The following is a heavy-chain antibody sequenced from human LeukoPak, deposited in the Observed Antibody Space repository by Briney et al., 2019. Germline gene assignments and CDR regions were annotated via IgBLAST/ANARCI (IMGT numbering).Heavy chain of an antibody. V-gene: IGHV1-46*01. CDR2: INPSCGST. D-gene: IGHD2-21*02. CDR3: ARGPGGDSIDY. CDR1: GYTFTSYY. Sequence: GSSVKVSCTASGYTFTSYYMHWERQPPGQGLEWMGIINPSCGSTSYAQKFQGRVTMTRDTSTSTVYMELSSLRSEDTAVYYCARGPGGDSIDYWGQGTLVTVSS. J-gene: IGHJ4*02.